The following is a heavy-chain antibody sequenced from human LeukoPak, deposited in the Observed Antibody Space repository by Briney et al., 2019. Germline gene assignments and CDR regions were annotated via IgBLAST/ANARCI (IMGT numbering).Heavy chain of an antibody. J-gene: IGHJ4*02. CDR2: IKHDGSER. CDR3: AREETVATIAYLDL. V-gene: IGHV3-7*03. CDR1: GFTFNKYW. Sequence: GGSLRPSCAASGFTFNKYWMNWVRQGPGKGLEWVANIKHDGSERNYGESVKGRFIISRDNSKNSLVLELNSLRAEDTAIYYCAREETVATIAYLDLWGQGTLVTVPS. D-gene: IGHD5-12*01.